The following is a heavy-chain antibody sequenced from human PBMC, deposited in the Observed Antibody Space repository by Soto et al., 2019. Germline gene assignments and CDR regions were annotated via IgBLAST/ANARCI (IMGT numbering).Heavy chain of an antibody. Sequence: LTCTVSGGSIRSYYGSWIRQPAGKGLEWIGRIYTSGSTNYNPSLKSRVTMSVDTSKNQFSLKLSSVTAADTAVYYCAREGYDFWSGTRAWFDPWGQGTLVTVSS. J-gene: IGHJ5*02. CDR3: AREGYDFWSGTRAWFDP. V-gene: IGHV4-4*07. CDR1: GGSIRSYY. CDR2: IYTSGST. D-gene: IGHD3-3*01.